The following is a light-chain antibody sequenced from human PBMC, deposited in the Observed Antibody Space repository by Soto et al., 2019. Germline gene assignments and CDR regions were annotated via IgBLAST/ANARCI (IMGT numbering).Light chain of an antibody. CDR3: QQYGTSEII. Sequence: EFVLTQSPRTLSLSPGERATLSCRASQSLANSFIAWYQQKPGQAPRLLIYDTSMRASGIPDRFSGSVSGTDFTLTISRLENEDFAVFYCQQYGTSEIIFGQGTRLEIK. CDR1: QSLANSF. V-gene: IGKV3-20*01. J-gene: IGKJ5*01. CDR2: DTS.